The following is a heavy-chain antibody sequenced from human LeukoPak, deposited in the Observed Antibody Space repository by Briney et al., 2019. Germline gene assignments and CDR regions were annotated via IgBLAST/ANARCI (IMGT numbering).Heavy chain of an antibody. Sequence: SETLSLTCTVSGGSISSYYWSWIRQPPGKGLEWIGYIYYSGSTNYNPSLKSRVTISVDTSKNQFSLKLSSVTAADTALYYSAKDLFQYTAMEGGYFDYWGQGTLVTVSS. D-gene: IGHD5-18*01. J-gene: IGHJ4*02. CDR3: AKDLFQYTAMEGGYFDY. CDR1: GGSISSYY. CDR2: IYYSGST. V-gene: IGHV4-59*12.